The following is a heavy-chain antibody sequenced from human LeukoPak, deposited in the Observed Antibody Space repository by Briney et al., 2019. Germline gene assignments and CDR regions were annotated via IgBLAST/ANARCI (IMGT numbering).Heavy chain of an antibody. CDR3: ARGVTSSSSSTTGDY. D-gene: IGHD6-6*01. CDR1: GFTFSSYS. Sequence: PGGSLRLSCAASGFTFSSYSMNWVRQAPGKGLEWVSSISSSSSYIYYADSVKGRFTTSRDNAKNSLYLQMNSLRAEDTAVYYCARGVTSSSSSTTGDYWGQGTLVTVSS. J-gene: IGHJ4*02. V-gene: IGHV3-21*01. CDR2: ISSSSSYI.